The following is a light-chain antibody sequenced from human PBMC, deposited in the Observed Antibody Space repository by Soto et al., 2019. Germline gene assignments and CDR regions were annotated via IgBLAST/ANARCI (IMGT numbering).Light chain of an antibody. V-gene: IGKV3-20*01. CDR1: QSVSSSY. CDR2: GAS. CDR3: QQYGSSIVT. J-gene: IGKJ1*01. Sequence: DIVLTQSPATLSFSTGERATLSCRASQSVSSSYLCWYQQKPGQAPRLLIYGASSRSTGIPDRFSSSGSGTAFSLPISRLEPEDYAVYYCQQYGSSIVTFGQGTKVDIK.